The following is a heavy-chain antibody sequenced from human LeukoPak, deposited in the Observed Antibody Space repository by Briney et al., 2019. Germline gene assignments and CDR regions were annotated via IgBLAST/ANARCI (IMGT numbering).Heavy chain of an antibody. V-gene: IGHV1-24*01. D-gene: IGHD6-19*01. CDR1: GYTLTELS. J-gene: IGHJ5*02. Sequence: ASVKVSCKVSGYTLTELSMHWVRQAPGKGLEWMGGFDPEDGETIYAQKFQGRVTMTEDTSTDTAYMEPSSLRSEDTAVYYCVGLGYSSVGADWFDPWGQGTLVTVSS. CDR3: VGLGYSSVGADWFDP. CDR2: FDPEDGET.